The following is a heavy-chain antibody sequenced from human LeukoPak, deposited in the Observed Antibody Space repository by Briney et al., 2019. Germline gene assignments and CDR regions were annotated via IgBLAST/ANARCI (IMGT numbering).Heavy chain of an antibody. CDR3: ARARLGRGLDY. CDR1: GDSISSSY. Sequence: SETLSLTCTVSGDSISSSYWGWIRQPAGKGLEWIGRIHTSGSTYYSPSLKSRVTMSVDTSTNQFSLKLSSVTAADTAMYYCARARLGRGLDYWCQGTLVTVSS. CDR2: IHTSGST. D-gene: IGHD6-19*01. V-gene: IGHV4-4*07. J-gene: IGHJ4*02.